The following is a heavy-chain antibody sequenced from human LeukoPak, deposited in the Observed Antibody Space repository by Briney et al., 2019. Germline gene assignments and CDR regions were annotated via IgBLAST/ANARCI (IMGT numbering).Heavy chain of an antibody. CDR3: ARPVCGGDCYPYDY. CDR2: INSDGSSA. Sequence: PGGSLRLSCAASGFTFSSYWMHWVRQAPGKGLVLVSRINSDGSSARYADSVKGRFTISRDNAKNTLYLQMNSLRAEDTAVYYCARPVCGGDCYPYDYWGQGTLVTVSS. D-gene: IGHD2-21*02. CDR1: GFTFSSYW. J-gene: IGHJ4*02. V-gene: IGHV3-74*01.